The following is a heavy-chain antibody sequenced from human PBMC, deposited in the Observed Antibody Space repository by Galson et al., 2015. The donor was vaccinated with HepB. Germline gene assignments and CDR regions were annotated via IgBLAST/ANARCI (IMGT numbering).Heavy chain of an antibody. Sequence: SVKVSCKASGGTFSSYAISWVRQAPGQGLEWMGGIIPIFGTANYAQKFQGRVTITADESTSTAYMELSSLRSEDTAVYYCARDGAPYCGGDCYSDAFDIWGQGTMVTVSS. CDR3: ARDGAPYCGGDCYSDAFDI. CDR2: IIPIFGTA. J-gene: IGHJ3*02. V-gene: IGHV1-69*13. D-gene: IGHD2-21*01. CDR1: GGTFSSYA.